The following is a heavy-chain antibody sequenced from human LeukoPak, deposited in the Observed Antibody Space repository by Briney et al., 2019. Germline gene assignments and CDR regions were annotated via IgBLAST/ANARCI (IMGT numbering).Heavy chain of an antibody. Sequence: PGGSLRLSCAASGFTFGSYDMHWVRHATGKGLEWVSAIGTAGDTYYPGSVKGRFTISRENAKNSLYLQMNSLRAGDTAVYYCARGMVRGVIPDAFDIWGQGTMVTVSS. CDR2: IGTAGDT. D-gene: IGHD3-10*01. CDR3: ARGMVRGVIPDAFDI. V-gene: IGHV3-13*01. CDR1: GFTFGSYD. J-gene: IGHJ3*02.